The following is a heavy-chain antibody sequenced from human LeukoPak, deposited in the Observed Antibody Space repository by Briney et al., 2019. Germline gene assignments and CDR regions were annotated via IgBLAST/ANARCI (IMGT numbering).Heavy chain of an antibody. Sequence: GGSLRLSCAASGFTFSSYGMHWVRQAPGKGLEWVAFIPYDANNKYYAESVKGRFTISRDNSKNTLFLQMNSLRSEDTAVFYCVAGGRVAPDYWGQGTLVTVSS. CDR3: VAGGRVAPDY. D-gene: IGHD3-16*01. CDR1: GFTFSSYG. CDR2: IPYDANNK. V-gene: IGHV3-30*02. J-gene: IGHJ4*02.